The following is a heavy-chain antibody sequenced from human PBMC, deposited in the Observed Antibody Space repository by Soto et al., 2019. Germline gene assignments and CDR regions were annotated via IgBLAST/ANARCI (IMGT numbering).Heavy chain of an antibody. D-gene: IGHD3-10*01. CDR3: AAPRDEYGSGVSWFTYGMDI. CDR1: GFTFSDFA. Sequence: SLRLSCLASGFTFSDFAMTWVRHVPGRGLEWVASLDGAGGSTYYAESVRGRFSISRDNSQNTLFLQMKRLTVDDTAIYYCAAPRDEYGSGVSWFTYGMDIWGQGTTVTVSS. V-gene: IGHV3-23*01. J-gene: IGHJ6*02. CDR2: LDGAGGST.